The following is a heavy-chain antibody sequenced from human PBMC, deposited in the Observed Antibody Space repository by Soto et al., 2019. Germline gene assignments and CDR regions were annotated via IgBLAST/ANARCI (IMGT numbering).Heavy chain of an antibody. J-gene: IGHJ5*02. CDR2: IYYSGST. CDR3: ARCASLTCYSSNWFDP. D-gene: IGHD3-9*01. CDR1: GGSISSSSYY. V-gene: IGHV4-39*01. Sequence: QLQLQESGPGLVKPSETLSLTCTVSGGSISSSSYYWGWIRQPPGKGLEWIGSIYYSGSTYYNPYLKSRVTISVDTSKNQFSLKLSSVTAADTAVYYCARCASLTCYSSNWFDPWGQGTLVTVSS.